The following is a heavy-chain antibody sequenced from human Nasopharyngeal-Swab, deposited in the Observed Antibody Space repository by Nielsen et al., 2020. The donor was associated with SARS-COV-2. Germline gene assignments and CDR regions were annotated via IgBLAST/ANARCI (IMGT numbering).Heavy chain of an antibody. V-gene: IGHV1-2*06. CDR2: IKTNSGGT. CDR3: ARGGSSSERIWFDP. Sequence: WVRRAHGKGLEWMRRIKTNSGGTNYAKKFQGRVTMTRDTSIITAYMELSRLRSDDTAVYYCARGGSSSERIWFDPWGQGTLVTVSS. J-gene: IGHJ5*02. D-gene: IGHD6-13*01.